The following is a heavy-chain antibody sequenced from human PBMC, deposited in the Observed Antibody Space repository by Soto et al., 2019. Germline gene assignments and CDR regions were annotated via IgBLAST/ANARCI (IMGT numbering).Heavy chain of an antibody. J-gene: IGHJ4*02. V-gene: IGHV3-23*01. CDR3: AKWHTYNYDSLAFSGFDC. Sequence: EVQVSESGGGLVQPGGSLRLSCTASGFTFSSSAMTWVRQAPGKGLEWVSAISGGDGSASYADSVKGRFTISRDNSKNTLYLHMNSLRADDTAAYYCAKWHTYNYDSLAFSGFDCWGQGTQVTVSS. CDR2: ISGGDGSA. CDR1: GFTFSSSA. D-gene: IGHD3-16*01.